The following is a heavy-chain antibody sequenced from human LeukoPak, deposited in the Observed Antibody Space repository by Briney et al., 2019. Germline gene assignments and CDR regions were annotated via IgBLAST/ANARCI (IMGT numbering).Heavy chain of an antibody. D-gene: IGHD6-13*01. V-gene: IGHV4-59*01. Sequence: SETLSLTCTVSGGSISSYYWSWIRQPPGKGLEWIAYMHYSGSTNYNPSPKSRVTISVDTSKNQFSLKLSSVTAADTAVYYCARDPPEAAAMDVWGKGTTVTISS. CDR3: ARDPPEAAAMDV. CDR1: GGSISSYY. J-gene: IGHJ6*04. CDR2: MHYSGST.